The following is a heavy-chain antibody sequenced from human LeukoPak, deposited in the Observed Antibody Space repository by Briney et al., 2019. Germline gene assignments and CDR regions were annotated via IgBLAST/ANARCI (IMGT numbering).Heavy chain of an antibody. V-gene: IGHV3-23*01. CDR2: ISGSGGST. Sequence: GGSLRLSCAASGFTFSSYAMSWVRQAPGKGLEWVSAISGSGGSTYYADSVKGRFTISRDNSKNTLSLQMNSLRAEDTAVYYCARDPNGDYIGAFDFRGQGTMVTVSS. CDR1: GFTFSSYA. CDR3: ARDPNGDYIGAFDF. J-gene: IGHJ3*01. D-gene: IGHD4-17*01.